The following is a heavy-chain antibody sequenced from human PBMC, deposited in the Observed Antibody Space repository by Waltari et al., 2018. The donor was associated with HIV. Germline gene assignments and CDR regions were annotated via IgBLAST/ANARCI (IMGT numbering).Heavy chain of an antibody. D-gene: IGHD5-12*01. CDR3: AVISRDGYNLVSTGTHFDY. CDR1: GYSISSGYY. Sequence: QVQLQESGPGLVKPSETLSLTCTVSGYSISSGYYWGWIRQPPGKGLEWIGSIYHSGSTYYNPSLKSRVTISVDTSKNQFSLKLSSVTAADTAVYYCAVISRDGYNLVSTGTHFDYWGQGTLVTVSS. V-gene: IGHV4-38-2*02. J-gene: IGHJ4*02. CDR2: IYHSGST.